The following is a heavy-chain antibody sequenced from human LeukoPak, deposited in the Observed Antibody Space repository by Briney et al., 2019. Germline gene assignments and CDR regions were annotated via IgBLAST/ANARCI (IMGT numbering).Heavy chain of an antibody. V-gene: IGHV4-59*01. CDR2: IYYSGST. Sequence: SETLSLTCTVSGGSISRYYWSWIRQSPGKGLEWIGYIYYSGSTNYNPSFKSRVTISVDTSKNQFSLNLSSVTAADTAVYYCARMVVAATQRYFQHWGQGTLVTVSS. J-gene: IGHJ1*01. D-gene: IGHD2-15*01. CDR1: GGSISRYY. CDR3: ARMVVAATQRYFQH.